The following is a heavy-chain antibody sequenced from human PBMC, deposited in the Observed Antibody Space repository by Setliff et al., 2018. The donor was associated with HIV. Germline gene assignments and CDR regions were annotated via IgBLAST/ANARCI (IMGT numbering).Heavy chain of an antibody. CDR1: GFTFNAYA. CDR2: ISYDGSNQ. J-gene: IGHJ4*02. V-gene: IGHV3-30*04. CDR3: SREIVFDSRVYYFQGWDGPDY. D-gene: IGHD3-22*01. Sequence: GESLKISCAASGFTFNAYAMHWVRQAPGKGLEWVAFISYDGSNQYYADSVKGRFTISRDNSKNTLYMQMSSLRAEDTAVYYCSREIVFDSRVYYFQGWDGPDYWGQGTLVTVSS.